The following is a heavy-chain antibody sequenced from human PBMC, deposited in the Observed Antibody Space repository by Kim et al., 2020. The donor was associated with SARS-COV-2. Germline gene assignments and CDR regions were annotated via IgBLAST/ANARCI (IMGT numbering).Heavy chain of an antibody. CDR1: GFTFSSYA. D-gene: IGHD4-17*01. V-gene: IGHV3-23*01. CDR2: ISGSGGST. CDR3: ANYPDYGDPPSHFDY. J-gene: IGHJ4*02. Sequence: GGSLRLSCAASGFTFSSYAMSWVRQAPGKGLEWVSAISGSGGSTYYADSVKGRFTISRDNSKNTLYLQMNSLRAEDTAVYYCANYPDYGDPPSHFDYWGQGTLVTVSS.